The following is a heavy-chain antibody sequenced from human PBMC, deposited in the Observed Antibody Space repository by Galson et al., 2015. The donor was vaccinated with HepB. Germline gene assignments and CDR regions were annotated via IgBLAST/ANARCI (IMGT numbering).Heavy chain of an antibody. Sequence: SETLSLTCPVSGGSISSLYSSWIRQPPGKGMEWIGYIYNSGSTNYNPSLKSRVTISVDTSKNQFSLMLSSVTAADTAVYYCARMVGYSYGPNWFDPWGQGTLVTVSS. CDR2: IYNSGST. CDR1: GGSISSLY. J-gene: IGHJ5*02. V-gene: IGHV4-59*01. CDR3: ARMVGYSYGPNWFDP. D-gene: IGHD5-18*01.